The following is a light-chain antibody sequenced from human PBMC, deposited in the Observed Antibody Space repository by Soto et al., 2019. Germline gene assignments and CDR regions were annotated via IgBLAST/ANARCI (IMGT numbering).Light chain of an antibody. CDR3: CSYADNNIYV. CDR2: EVN. V-gene: IGLV2-8*01. Sequence: QSVPTQPPSASRTPGQSLTNPCTRTSRHVGGYNLVSWYQQHPGKAPQLMIYEVNKRPSGVPERFSGSKSGNTAFLTVSGLQAEDEADYYCCSYADNNIYVFGAGTKVTV. J-gene: IGLJ1*01. CDR1: SRHVGGYNL.